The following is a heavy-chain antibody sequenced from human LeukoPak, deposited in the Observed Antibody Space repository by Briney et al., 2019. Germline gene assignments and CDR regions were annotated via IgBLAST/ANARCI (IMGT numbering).Heavy chain of an antibody. CDR2: ISYDGSNK. V-gene: IGHV3-30*18. CDR3: ANARYGSGYYPPFDY. J-gene: IGHJ4*02. Sequence: PGRSLRLSCAASGFTFSSYGMHWVRQAPGKGLEWVAVISYDGSNKYYADSVKGRFTISRDNSKNTLYLQMNSLRAEDTAVYYCANARYGSGYYPPFDYWGQGTLVTVSS. D-gene: IGHD3-22*01. CDR1: GFTFSSYG.